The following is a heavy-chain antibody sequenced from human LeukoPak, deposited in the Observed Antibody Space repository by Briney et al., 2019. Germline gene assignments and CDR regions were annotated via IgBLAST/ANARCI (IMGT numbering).Heavy chain of an antibody. V-gene: IGHV3-23*01. CDR1: GFTFSSYA. D-gene: IGHD1-26*01. CDR3: ARGPQRELLVLGAFDI. Sequence: GGSLRLSCAASGFTFSSYAMSWVRQAPGKGLEWVSAISGSGGSTYYADSVKGRFTISRDNSKNTLYLQMNSLRAEDTALYYCARGPQRELLVLGAFDIWGQGTMVTVSS. CDR2: ISGSGGST. J-gene: IGHJ3*02.